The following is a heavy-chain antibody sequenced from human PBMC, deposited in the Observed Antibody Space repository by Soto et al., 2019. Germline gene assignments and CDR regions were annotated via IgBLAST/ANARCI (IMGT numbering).Heavy chain of an antibody. J-gene: IGHJ4*02. CDR3: ARTPAPYCSSTSCRGAADY. CDR2: VIPIFGTA. V-gene: IGHV1-69*06. D-gene: IGHD2-2*01. Sequence: SVRVSGKASGVTFSSYAISWVRQAPGQGLEWMGGVIPIFGTANYAQKFQGRVTITADKSTSTAYMELSSLRSEDTAVYYCARTPAPYCSSTSCRGAADYWGQGTLVTVSS. CDR1: GVTFSSYA.